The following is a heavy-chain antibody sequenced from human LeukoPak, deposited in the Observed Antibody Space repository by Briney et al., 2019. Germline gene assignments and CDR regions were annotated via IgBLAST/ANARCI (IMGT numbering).Heavy chain of an antibody. CDR2: IRSKAYGETA. CDR3: TRDRGAYNLYDY. D-gene: IGHD1-1*01. Sequence: GGSLRLSCTASGFTFGDYAMSWIRQAPGEGLEWVGFIRSKAYGETADYAASVKGRFTISRDDSKAIAYLQMNSLKTEDTAVYHCTRDRGAYNLYDYWGQGTLVTVSS. J-gene: IGHJ4*02. V-gene: IGHV3-49*03. CDR1: GFTFGDYA.